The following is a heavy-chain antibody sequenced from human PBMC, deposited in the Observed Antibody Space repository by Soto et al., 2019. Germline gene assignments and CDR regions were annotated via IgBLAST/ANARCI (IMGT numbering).Heavy chain of an antibody. D-gene: IGHD3-10*01. CDR3: ARDLAKWTRWFGELSRKDYYGMDV. CDR2: ISYDGSNK. CDR1: GFTFSSYA. V-gene: IGHV3-30-3*01. Sequence: GGSLRLSCAASGFTFSSYAMHWVRQAPGKGLEWVAVISYDGSNKYYADSVKGRFTISRDNSKNTLYLQMNSLRAEDTAVYYCARDLAKWTRWFGELSRKDYYGMDVWGQGTTVTVS. J-gene: IGHJ6*02.